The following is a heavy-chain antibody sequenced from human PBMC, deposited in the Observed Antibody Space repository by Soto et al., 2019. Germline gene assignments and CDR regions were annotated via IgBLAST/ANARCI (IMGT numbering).Heavy chain of an antibody. Sequence: QVQLVQSGAEVMKPGASVKVSCKASGYTFSTYGITWVRQAPGQGLEWMGWTSPYNGNTDYAQNPQGRVTMTTDPSTSKAYMELRSLRSDDSALYFCARDNGQGTIFGVVRTFDYWGQGTLGTVSS. D-gene: IGHD3-3*01. CDR2: TSPYNGNT. V-gene: IGHV1-18*01. CDR3: ARDNGQGTIFGVVRTFDY. CDR1: GYTFSTYG. J-gene: IGHJ4*02.